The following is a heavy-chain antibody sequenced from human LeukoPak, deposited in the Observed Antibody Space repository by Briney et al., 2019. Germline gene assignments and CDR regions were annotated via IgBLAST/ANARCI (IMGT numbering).Heavy chain of an antibody. CDR2: ISGSGGIT. D-gene: IGHD2-2*01. V-gene: IGHV3-23*01. Sequence: GGSLRLSCAASGFTISSDAMSWVRQAAGKGLEWVSAISGSGGITYYADSVKGRFTISRDNSKNTLYLQMNSLRAEDAAVYYCAKDSVYCSSTSCYVYWGQGTLVTVSS. CDR1: GFTISSDA. J-gene: IGHJ4*02. CDR3: AKDSVYCSSTSCYVY.